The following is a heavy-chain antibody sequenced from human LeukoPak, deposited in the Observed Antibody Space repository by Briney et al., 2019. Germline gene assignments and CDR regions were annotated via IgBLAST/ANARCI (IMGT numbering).Heavy chain of an antibody. CDR1: GYTFTGYY. J-gene: IGHJ6*02. V-gene: IGHV1-2*02. CDR2: INPKSGGT. Sequence: ASVKVSCKASGYTFTGYYMHWVRQAPGQGLEWMGWINPKSGGTNYAQKFQGRVTMTRDTSISTAYMELSRLRSDDTAVYYCARQGVGYCSSTSCYGHWDVWGQGTTVTVSS. D-gene: IGHD2-2*01. CDR3: ARQGVGYCSSTSCYGHWDV.